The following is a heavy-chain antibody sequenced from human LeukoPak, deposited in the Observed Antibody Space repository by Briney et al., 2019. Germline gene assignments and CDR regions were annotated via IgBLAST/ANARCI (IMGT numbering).Heavy chain of an antibody. J-gene: IGHJ4*02. D-gene: IGHD3-22*01. Sequence: ASVKVSCKASGYTFTSYYMHWVRQAPGQGLEWMGIINPSGGSTSYAQKFQGRVTMTRDTSTSTVYMELSSLRSDDTAVYYCARVDDRGHYYDSSGPRKLFDYWGQGTLVTVSS. CDR1: GYTFTSYY. V-gene: IGHV1-46*01. CDR2: INPSGGST. CDR3: ARVDDRGHYYDSSGPRKLFDY.